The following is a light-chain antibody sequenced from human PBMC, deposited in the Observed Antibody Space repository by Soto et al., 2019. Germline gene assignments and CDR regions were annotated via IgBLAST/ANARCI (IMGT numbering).Light chain of an antibody. J-gene: IGKJ1*01. Sequence: EIVMTQSPATLSVSPGERATLSCRASQSVGTYLAWYQQKPGQAPRLLIYGASTRAAGISPRFSGGGSGPACTRTISSLQSEDFAVCYCKQYNDWPRTFGQGTKVGIK. V-gene: IGKV3-15*01. CDR1: QSVGTY. CDR2: GAS. CDR3: KQYNDWPRT.